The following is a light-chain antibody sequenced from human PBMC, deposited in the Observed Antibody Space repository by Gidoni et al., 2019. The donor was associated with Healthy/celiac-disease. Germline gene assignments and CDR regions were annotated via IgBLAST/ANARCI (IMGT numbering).Light chain of an antibody. Sequence: VLTQSPGTLSLSPGARATLSCMASQSVSSSYLAWYQQNPGQAPRLLLYGASSRATGIPDRFSGSGSGTDFTLTISRLEPEDFAVYYCQQLETFGQGTKVEIK. CDR1: QSVSSSY. CDR3: QQLET. J-gene: IGKJ1*01. CDR2: GAS. V-gene: IGKV3-20*01.